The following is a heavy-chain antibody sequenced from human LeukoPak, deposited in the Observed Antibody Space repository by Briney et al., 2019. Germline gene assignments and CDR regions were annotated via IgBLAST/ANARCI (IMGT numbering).Heavy chain of an antibody. CDR2: ISSSRSYI. D-gene: IGHD3-10*01. Sequence: MSGGSLRLSCAASGFTFSSYAMNWVRQAPGKGLEWVSFISSSRSYIYYADSVKGRFTISRDNAKNSLYLQMNSLRAEDTAVYYCARDSTMVRGYYYYYMDVWGKGTTVTVSS. CDR3: ARDSTMVRGYYYYYMDV. CDR1: GFTFSSYA. J-gene: IGHJ6*03. V-gene: IGHV3-21*01.